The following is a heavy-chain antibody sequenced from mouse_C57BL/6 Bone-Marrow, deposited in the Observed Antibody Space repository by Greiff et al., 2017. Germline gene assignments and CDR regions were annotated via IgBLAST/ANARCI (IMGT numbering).Heavy chain of an antibody. J-gene: IGHJ2*01. CDR1: GFNIKDDY. CDR3: TTDSSGYGD. D-gene: IGHD3-2*02. CDR2: IDPENGDT. Sequence: EVQLQQSGAELVRPGASVKLSCTASGFNIKDDYMHWVKQRPEQGLEWIGWIDPENGDTEYASKFQGKATITADTSSNTAYLQLSSLTAEDTAVYYCTTDSSGYGDWGQGTTLTVSS. V-gene: IGHV14-4*01.